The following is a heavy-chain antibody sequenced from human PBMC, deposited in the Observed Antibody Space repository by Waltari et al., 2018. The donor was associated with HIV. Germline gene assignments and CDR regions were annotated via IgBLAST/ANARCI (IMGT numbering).Heavy chain of an antibody. J-gene: IGHJ4*02. CDR3: ARARPLDY. Sequence: QVQLQESGPGLVKASGTLSLTCAVSGGSLTTSNWWNWVRQPPGKGLEWIGEISHSGSTHYSPSLKSRGTISVDKSRNQFSLKLSSVTAADTAVYYCARARPLDYWGQGTLVIVSS. V-gene: IGHV4-4*02. CDR1: GGSLTTSNW. CDR2: ISHSGST.